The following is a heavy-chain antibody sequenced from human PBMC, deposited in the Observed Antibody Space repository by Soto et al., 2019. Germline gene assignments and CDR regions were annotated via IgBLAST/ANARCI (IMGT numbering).Heavy chain of an antibody. CDR2: ISYDGSNK. CDR3: ARVPDCSSTSCSDAPDY. Sequence: GGSLRLSCAASGFTFSSCAMHWVRQAPGKGLEWVAVISYDGSNKYYADSVKGRFTISRDNSKNTLYLQMNSLRAEDTAVYYCARVPDCSSTSCSDAPDYWGQGTLVTVSS. CDR1: GFTFSSCA. D-gene: IGHD2-2*01. V-gene: IGHV3-30-3*01. J-gene: IGHJ4*02.